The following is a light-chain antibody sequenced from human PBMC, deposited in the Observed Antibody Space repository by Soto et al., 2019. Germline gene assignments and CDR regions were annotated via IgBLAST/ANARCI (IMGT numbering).Light chain of an antibody. CDR3: QQYNTYST. V-gene: IGKV1-5*01. Sequence: IHLAYFPSSQSAPLLDRVSICCRASHAISSYVKWYQQTPGKAPNPLIYDASSVKSGVPARFSGSGSGTEFTLTISSLQPDDFATYYCQQYNTYSTFGQGTRLEIK. J-gene: IGKJ5*01. CDR1: HAISSY. CDR2: DAS.